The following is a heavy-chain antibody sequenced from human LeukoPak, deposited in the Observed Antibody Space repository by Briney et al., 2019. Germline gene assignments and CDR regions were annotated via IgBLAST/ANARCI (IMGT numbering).Heavy chain of an antibody. D-gene: IGHD3-16*02. CDR2: ISDSGNT. Sequence: PGGSLRLSCAASGFTLSSYAMSWVRQAPGKGLEWVSAISDSGNTYHADSVKGRFTISRDNSKNTLYLQMNSLRAEDTAVYYCAKSGIYDYVWGSYRPPTRHYFDYWGQGALVTVSS. CDR3: AKSGIYDYVWGSYRPPTRHYFDY. CDR1: GFTLSSYA. J-gene: IGHJ4*02. V-gene: IGHV3-23*01.